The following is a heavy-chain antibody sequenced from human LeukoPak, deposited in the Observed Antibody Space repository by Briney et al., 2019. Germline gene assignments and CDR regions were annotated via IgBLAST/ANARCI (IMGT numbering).Heavy chain of an antibody. CDR1: GGSISSGSYY. J-gene: IGHJ3*02. D-gene: IGHD2-8*01. CDR2: IYTSGST. V-gene: IGHV4-61*02. Sequence: SETLSLTCTVSGGSISSGSYYWSWIRQPAGKGLEWIGRIYTSGSTNYNPSLKSRVTISVDTSKNQFSLKLSSATAADTAVYYCAGSRLMTNRPLEYAFDIWGQGTMVTVSS. CDR3: AGSRLMTNRPLEYAFDI.